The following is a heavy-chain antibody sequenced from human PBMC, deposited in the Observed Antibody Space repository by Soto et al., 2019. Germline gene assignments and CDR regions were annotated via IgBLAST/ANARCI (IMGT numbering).Heavy chain of an antibody. V-gene: IGHV3-66*01. D-gene: IGHD4-17*01. J-gene: IGHJ4*02. CDR2: IYSDGST. Sequence: EVQLVVSGGGLVQPGGSLRLSCAASGFTVSSNFMSWVRQAPGKGLEWVSSIYSDGSTYYADSVKGRFTISRDNSKNTLDLQMNSLRADDTAVYYCASRRNPYGAYDYWCQGTLVTVSS. CDR3: ASRRNPYGAYDY. CDR1: GFTVSSNF.